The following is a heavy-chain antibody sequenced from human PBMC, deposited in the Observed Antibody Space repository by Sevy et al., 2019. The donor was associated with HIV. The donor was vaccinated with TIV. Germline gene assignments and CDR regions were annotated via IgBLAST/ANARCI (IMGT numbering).Heavy chain of an antibody. CDR3: AKDEGDIAAAGTTWFDP. Sequence: GGSLRLSCAASGFTFSSYGMHWVHQAPGKGLEWVAVISYDGSNKYYADSVKGRFTISRDNSKNTLYLQMNSLRAEDTAVYYCAKDEGDIAAAGTTWFDPWGQGTLVTVSS. V-gene: IGHV3-30*18. J-gene: IGHJ5*02. CDR2: ISYDGSNK. D-gene: IGHD6-13*01. CDR1: GFTFSSYG.